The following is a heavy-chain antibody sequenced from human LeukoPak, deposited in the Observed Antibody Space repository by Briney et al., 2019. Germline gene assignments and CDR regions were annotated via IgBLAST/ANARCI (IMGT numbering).Heavy chain of an antibody. CDR2: ISSSSSNI. J-gene: IGHJ6*03. V-gene: IGHV3-48*01. CDR3: ARDRSQQWLVRGQRGHYYYMDV. D-gene: IGHD6-19*01. CDR1: GFTFSRYS. Sequence: GGSLRLSCAASGFTFSRYSMNWIRQAPGKGLEWVSYISSSSSNIYYADSVKGRFTISRDNARNSLYLQMNSLRAEDTAVYYCARDRSQQWLVRGQRGHYYYMDVWGKGTTVTISS.